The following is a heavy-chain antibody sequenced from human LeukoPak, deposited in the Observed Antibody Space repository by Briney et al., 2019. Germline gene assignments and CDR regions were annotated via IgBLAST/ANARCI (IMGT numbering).Heavy chain of an antibody. CDR3: AADIDYYDGSGYYKNFDY. D-gene: IGHD3-22*01. V-gene: IGHV1-58*01. CDR1: GFTFTSSA. J-gene: IGHJ4*02. Sequence: SVKVSCKASGFTFTSSAVQWVRQARGQRLEWIGCIVVGSDNTDYAQKFQERVTITRDMSSTTAYMELSSLRSEDTAVYYCAADIDYYDGSGYYKNFDYWGQGTLVTVSS. CDR2: IVVGSDNT.